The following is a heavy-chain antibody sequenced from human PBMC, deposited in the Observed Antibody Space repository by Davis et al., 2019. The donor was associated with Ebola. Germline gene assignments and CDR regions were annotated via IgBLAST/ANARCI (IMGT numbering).Heavy chain of an antibody. J-gene: IGHJ4*02. CDR3: ARGRLQFRY. V-gene: IGHV3-7*03. CDR1: GFTFSSYW. CDR2: IKQDGSEK. Sequence: GESLKISCAASGFTFSSYWMSWVRQAPGKGLEWVANIKQDGSEKYYVDSVKSRFTISRDNAKNSLYLQMNSLRAEDTAVYYCARGRLQFRYWGQGSLVTVSS. D-gene: IGHD5-24*01.